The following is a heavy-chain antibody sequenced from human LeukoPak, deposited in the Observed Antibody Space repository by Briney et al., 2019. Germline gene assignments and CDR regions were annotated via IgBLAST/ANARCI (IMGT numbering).Heavy chain of an antibody. J-gene: IGHJ4*02. D-gene: IGHD3-22*01. V-gene: IGHV3-30*03. Sequence: GGSLRLSCAASGFTFSSYGMHWVRRAPGKGLEWVAVISYDGSNKYYADSVKGRFTISRDNSKDTLYLQMSSVRVDDTAVYYCARDRGRYYDSRGFYWGYYFDSWGQGILVTVST. CDR2: ISYDGSNK. CDR3: ARDRGRYYDSRGFYWGYYFDS. CDR1: GFTFSSYG.